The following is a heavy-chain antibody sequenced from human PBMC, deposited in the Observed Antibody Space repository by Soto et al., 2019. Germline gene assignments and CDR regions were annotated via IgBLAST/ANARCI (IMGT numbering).Heavy chain of an antibody. Sequence: PSETLSLTCTVSGGSISSGGYYWSWIRQHPGKGLEWIGYIYYSGSTYYNPSLKSRVTISVDTSKNQFSLKLSSVTAADKAVYSCARASIAVAVYRYFDYWGQGTLVTVSS. J-gene: IGHJ4*02. CDR3: ARASIAVAVYRYFDY. V-gene: IGHV4-31*03. CDR1: GGSISSGGYY. CDR2: IYYSGST. D-gene: IGHD6-19*01.